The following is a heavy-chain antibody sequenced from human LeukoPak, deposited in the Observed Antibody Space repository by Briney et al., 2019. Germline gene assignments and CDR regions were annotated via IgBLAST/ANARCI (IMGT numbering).Heavy chain of an antibody. Sequence: GGSLRLSCVGSGFTFSSYAMNWVRQAPGKGLEWVSAISGRGDTTFYADSVKGRFTISRDNSKNTLYLQMNTLRVEDTAVFYCAKDRADTVITQLNDIWGQGTLVTVSS. D-gene: IGHD4-23*01. J-gene: IGHJ3*02. CDR2: ISGRGDTT. CDR1: GFTFSSYA. V-gene: IGHV3-23*01. CDR3: AKDRADTVITQLNDI.